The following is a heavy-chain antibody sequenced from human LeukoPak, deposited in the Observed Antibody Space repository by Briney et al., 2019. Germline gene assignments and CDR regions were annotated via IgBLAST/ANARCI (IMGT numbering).Heavy chain of an antibody. D-gene: IGHD1-1*01. CDR2: VSPKTGRT. V-gene: IGHV1-8*01. CDR3: ARESERNDGWFDP. CDR1: GYTFRIHD. Sequence: ASVLVSCKAPGYTFRIHDINWVRQAPGQGLEWMGWVSPKTGRTGYAQKFQGRVYMTTNASLSTAYMELSSLRSGDTAVYFCARESERNDGWFDPWGQGTLVTVSS. J-gene: IGHJ5*02.